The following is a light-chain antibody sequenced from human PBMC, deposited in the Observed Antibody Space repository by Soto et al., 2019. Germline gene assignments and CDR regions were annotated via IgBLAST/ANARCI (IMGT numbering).Light chain of an antibody. J-gene: IGKJ2*01. V-gene: IGKV3-15*01. Sequence: EVLMTQSPATLSVSPGERATLSCRASQSVSSNLAWYQHKPGQAPRLLIYGASTRAPGIPDRFSGSGSGTEFTLTISSLQSEDLAVFFCQQYDTWPPAFGQGTKVEIK. CDR3: QQYDTWPPA. CDR2: GAS. CDR1: QSVSSN.